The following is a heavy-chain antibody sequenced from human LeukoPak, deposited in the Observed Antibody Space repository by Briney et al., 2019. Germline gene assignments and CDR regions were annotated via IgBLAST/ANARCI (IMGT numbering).Heavy chain of an antibody. J-gene: IGHJ4*02. D-gene: IGHD2-15*01. CDR1: GFTFSSYE. CDR2: IRSSGSTI. V-gene: IGHV3-48*03. CDR3: ARQSGVAGRPDYSDH. Sequence: PGGSLRLSCAASGFTFSSYEMNWVRQAPGKGLEWVSYIRSSGSTIKYADSVKGRFTISRDNAKNSLFLQMNSLRAEDTAVYYCARQSGVAGRPDYSDHWGQGTLVTVSS.